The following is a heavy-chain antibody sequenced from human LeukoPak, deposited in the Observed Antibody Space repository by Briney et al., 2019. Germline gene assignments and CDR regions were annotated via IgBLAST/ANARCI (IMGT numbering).Heavy chain of an antibody. V-gene: IGHV3-23*01. D-gene: IGHD4-17*01. CDR1: GFTFSSYE. CDR2: ITANGGYT. J-gene: IGHJ4*02. Sequence: PGGSLRLSCAASGFTFSSYEMNWVRQAPGKGLEWVSAITANGGYTLYADAVKGRFTVSRDNSKNTLYLQINSLRPEDTAMYYCAKDPNGDYIGAFDFWGQGTLVTVSS. CDR3: AKDPNGDYIGAFDF.